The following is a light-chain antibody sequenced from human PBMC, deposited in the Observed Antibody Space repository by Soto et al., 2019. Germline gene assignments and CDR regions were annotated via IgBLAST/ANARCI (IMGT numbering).Light chain of an antibody. J-gene: IGKJ4*01. CDR2: DAS. Sequence: IQLTQSPSSLSASVGDRVTITCRASQSISSWLAWYQQKPGKAPKFLIYDASNLESGVPSRFSGSGSGTEFTLTISSLQPDDFATYYCQQYNDYSLTFGGGTKVDIK. CDR3: QQYNDYSLT. V-gene: IGKV1-5*01. CDR1: QSISSW.